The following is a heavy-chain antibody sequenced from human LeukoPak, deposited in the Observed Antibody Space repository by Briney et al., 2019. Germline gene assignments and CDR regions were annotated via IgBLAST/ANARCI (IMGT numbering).Heavy chain of an antibody. D-gene: IGHD4-17*01. Sequence: GGSLRLSCAASGFTFSSYAMSWVRQAPGKGLEWVSAISGSGGSTYYADSVKGRFTISRGNSKNTLYLQMNSLRAEDTAVYYCAKDSGDSPEYFQHWGQGTLVTVSS. CDR2: ISGSGGST. CDR1: GFTFSSYA. J-gene: IGHJ1*01. V-gene: IGHV3-23*01. CDR3: AKDSGDSPEYFQH.